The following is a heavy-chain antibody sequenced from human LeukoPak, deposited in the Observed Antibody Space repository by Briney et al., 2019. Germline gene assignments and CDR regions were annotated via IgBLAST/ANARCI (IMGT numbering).Heavy chain of an antibody. CDR1: GFTFDSYA. J-gene: IGHJ5*02. Sequence: GGSLRLSCTASGFTFDSYAMSWVRQAPGKGLEWVAVVGNSDNHIDHADSAKGRFTISRDDAKNSVYLQMNSLRVEDTAIYYCAREQWYRFDTWDQGALVTVSS. CDR2: VGNSDNHI. CDR3: AREQWYRFDT. V-gene: IGHV3-21*04. D-gene: IGHD2-2*01.